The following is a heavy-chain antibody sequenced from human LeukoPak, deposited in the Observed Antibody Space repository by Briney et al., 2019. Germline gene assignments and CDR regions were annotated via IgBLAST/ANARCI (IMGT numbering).Heavy chain of an antibody. D-gene: IGHD3-10*01. Sequence: SETLSLTCTVSGGSISSGSYYWSWIRQPAGKGLEWIGRIYTSGSTNYNPSLKSRVTISVDTSKNQFSLKLSSVTAADTAVYYCARDISRSRFGELNWFDPWGQGTLVTVSS. CDR1: GGSISSGSYY. V-gene: IGHV4-61*02. CDR3: ARDISRSRFGELNWFDP. CDR2: IYTSGST. J-gene: IGHJ5*02.